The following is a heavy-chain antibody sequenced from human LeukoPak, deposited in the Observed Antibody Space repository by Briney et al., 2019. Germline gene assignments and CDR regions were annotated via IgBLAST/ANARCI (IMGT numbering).Heavy chain of an antibody. CDR3: ATRNNFEY. Sequence: GGSLRLSCTVSGFTSFSGHWMNWVRQAPGKGLEWVANIRFDGSEIGYGDSVEGRFIISRDNSKNSLYLQMNSLRAEDTVVYYCATRNNFEYWGQGTLVTVSS. CDR1: GFTSFSGHW. CDR2: IRFDGSEI. V-gene: IGHV3-7*01. J-gene: IGHJ4*02.